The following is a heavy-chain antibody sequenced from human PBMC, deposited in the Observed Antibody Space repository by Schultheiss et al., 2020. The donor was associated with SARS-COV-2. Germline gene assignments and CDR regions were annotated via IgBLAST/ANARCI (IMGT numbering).Heavy chain of an antibody. V-gene: IGHV3-23*01. CDR3: ARGRSGYYDPFYYGMDV. J-gene: IGHJ6*02. Sequence: GGSLRLSCAASGFTFSSYEMNWVRQAPGKGLEWVSAISGSGGSRYYADSVKGRFTISRDNSKNTLYLQMISLRAEDTALYYCARGRSGYYDPFYYGMDVWGQGTAVTVSS. D-gene: IGHD5-12*01. CDR1: GFTFSSYE. CDR2: ISGSGGSR.